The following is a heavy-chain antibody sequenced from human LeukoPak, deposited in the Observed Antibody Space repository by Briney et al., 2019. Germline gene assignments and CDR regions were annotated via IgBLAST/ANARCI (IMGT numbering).Heavy chain of an antibody. D-gene: IGHD3-10*01. Sequence: SETLSLTCTVSGGSISNYYWSWIRQPAGRGLEWIGRVQTSGSTKYNPSLESRVTMSVYTSKNQFSLKLSSVTAADTAVYYCARDVGSSDAFDIWGQGTMVIVSS. V-gene: IGHV4-4*07. CDR2: VQTSGST. J-gene: IGHJ3*02. CDR3: ARDVGSSDAFDI. CDR1: GGSISNYY.